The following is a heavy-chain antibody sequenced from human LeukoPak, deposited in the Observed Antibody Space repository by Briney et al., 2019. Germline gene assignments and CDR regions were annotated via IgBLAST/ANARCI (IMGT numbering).Heavy chain of an antibody. V-gene: IGHV5-10-1*01. CDR1: GYSFTSCW. CDR2: IDPSDSYT. D-gene: IGHD5-18*01. Sequence: AESLMISCKASGYSFTSCWISWVRQLPGKGLEWMGRIDPSDSYTNYSPSFQSHVTITADKSISTAYLQWSSLKASDTAMYYCARHVVRGYSYGFDYWGQGTLVSVSS. CDR3: ARHVVRGYSYGFDY. J-gene: IGHJ4*02.